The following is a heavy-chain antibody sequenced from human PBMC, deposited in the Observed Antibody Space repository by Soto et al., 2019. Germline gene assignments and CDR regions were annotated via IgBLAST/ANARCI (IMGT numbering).Heavy chain of an antibody. D-gene: IGHD2-2*01. Sequence: SVKVSCKASGFTFTSSAVQWVRQARGQRLEWIGWIVVGSGNTNYAQKFQERVTITRDMSTSTAYMELSSLRSEDTAVYYCAADFAPRIVLVPAALGYYGMDVWGQGTTVTVPS. CDR3: AADFAPRIVLVPAALGYYGMDV. J-gene: IGHJ6*02. V-gene: IGHV1-58*01. CDR2: IVVGSGNT. CDR1: GFTFTSSA.